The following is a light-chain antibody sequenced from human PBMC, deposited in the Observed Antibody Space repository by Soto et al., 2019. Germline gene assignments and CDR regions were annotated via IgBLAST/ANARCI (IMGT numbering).Light chain of an antibody. V-gene: IGKV3-15*01. CDR2: GAS. CDR3: QQYYNWPSAWT. Sequence: DIVMLQSPARLSVSPGEGVSLSCRASQSVGNDVAWYQHIPGQAPRLLIYGASTRATSVPDRFTGSVSGTNFTLTISNLPAEDFSGYYRQQYYNWPSAWTFGQGTGVDIK. CDR1: QSVGND. J-gene: IGKJ1*01.